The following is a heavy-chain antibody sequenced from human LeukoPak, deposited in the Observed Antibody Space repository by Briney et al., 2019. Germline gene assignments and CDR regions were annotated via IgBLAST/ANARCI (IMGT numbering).Heavy chain of an antibody. CDR2: ITNGGGNT. CDR3: AKGATSAYFSPLDS. V-gene: IGHV3-23*01. D-gene: IGHD3-22*01. Sequence: GGSLRLSCGASGFTFSNYAISWVRQAPGKGLEWVSGITNGGGNTNYADSVKVRFTISRDNAKNTLYLQMDSLRAEDAAICYCAKGATSAYFSPLDSWGQGTLVTVSS. J-gene: IGHJ4*02. CDR1: GFTFSNYA.